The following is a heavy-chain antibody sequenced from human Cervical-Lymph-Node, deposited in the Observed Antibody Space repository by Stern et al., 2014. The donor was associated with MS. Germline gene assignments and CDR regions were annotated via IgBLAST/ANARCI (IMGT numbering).Heavy chain of an antibody. CDR2: VHYSGTT. J-gene: IGHJ4*02. D-gene: IGHD3-3*01. CDR3: AGSGTYYPDY. Sequence: QLVESGPGLVKPSETLSLTCSVSGGSISSYYWNWIRQPPGKGLEWIANVHYSGTTNYNPSLQSRVTLLLETAINKIPPKLTSVTAADTAVYYCAGSGTYYPDYWGQGILVTVSS. CDR1: GGSISSYY. V-gene: IGHV4-59*08.